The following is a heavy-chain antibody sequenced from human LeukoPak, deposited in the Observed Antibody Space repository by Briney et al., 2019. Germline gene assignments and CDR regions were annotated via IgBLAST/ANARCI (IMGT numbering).Heavy chain of an antibody. CDR3: ARVGEVAAAADYYYYYMDV. D-gene: IGHD6-13*01. Sequence: PSETLSLTCTVSGGSISSYYWSWIRQPPGKGLEWIGYIYNSGSTNYNPSLKSRVTISVDTSKNQSSLKLSSVTAADTAVYYCARVGEVAAAADYYYYYMDVWGKGTTVTVSS. J-gene: IGHJ6*03. CDR1: GGSISSYY. CDR2: IYNSGST. V-gene: IGHV4-59*01.